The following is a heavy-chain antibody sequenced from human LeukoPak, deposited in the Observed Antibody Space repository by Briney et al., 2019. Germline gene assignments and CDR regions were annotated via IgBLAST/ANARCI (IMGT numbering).Heavy chain of an antibody. V-gene: IGHV4-38-2*01. D-gene: IGHD2-2*01. Sequence: KPSETLSLTCAVSGYSISSGYYWGWIRQPPGKGLEWIGSIYHSGSTYYNPSLKSRVTISVDTSKNQFSLKLSSVTAADTAVYYCASNPTVVVPAADCGSAGFDPWGQGTLVTVSS. CDR2: IYHSGST. CDR3: ASNPTVVVPAADCGSAGFDP. J-gene: IGHJ5*02. CDR1: GYSISSGYY.